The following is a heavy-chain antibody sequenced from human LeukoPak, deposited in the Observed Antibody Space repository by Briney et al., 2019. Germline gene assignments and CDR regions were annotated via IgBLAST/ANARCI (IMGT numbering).Heavy chain of an antibody. CDR2: IIPILGIA. D-gene: IGHD3-10*01. Sequence: ASVKVSCKASGGTFSSYAISWVRQAPGQGLEWMGRIIPILGIANYAQKFQGRVTITADKSTSTAYMELSSLRSEDTAVYYCARDKITMVRGVIIAETNFDYWGQGTLVTVSS. CDR1: GGTFSSYA. J-gene: IGHJ4*02. V-gene: IGHV1-69*04. CDR3: ARDKITMVRGVIIAETNFDY.